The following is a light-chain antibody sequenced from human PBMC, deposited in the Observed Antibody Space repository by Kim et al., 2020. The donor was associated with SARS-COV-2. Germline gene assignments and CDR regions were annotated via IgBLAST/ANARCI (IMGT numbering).Light chain of an antibody. Sequence: VSPGERATRSCRASQSVSSNLAWYQQKPGQAPRLLIYGASTRASGIPARFSGSGSGTEFTLTISSLQSEDFAVYYCQQYNNWPPYTFGQGTKLEI. CDR3: QQYNNWPPYT. CDR1: QSVSSN. V-gene: IGKV3-15*01. CDR2: GAS. J-gene: IGKJ2*01.